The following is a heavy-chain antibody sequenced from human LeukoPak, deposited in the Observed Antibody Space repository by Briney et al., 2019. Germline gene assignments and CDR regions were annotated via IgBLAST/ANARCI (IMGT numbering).Heavy chain of an antibody. V-gene: IGHV4-31*03. J-gene: IGHJ4*02. CDR3: AREHWVAAAGDTLRGFDY. Sequence: SQTLSLTCTVSGGSISSGGYYWSWIRQHPGKGLEWIVYIYYSGSTYYNLSLKSRVTISVDTSKNQFSLKLSSVTAADTAVYYCAREHWVAAAGDTLRGFDYWAQGTLVTVSS. CDR1: GGSISSGGYY. CDR2: IYYSGST. D-gene: IGHD6-13*01.